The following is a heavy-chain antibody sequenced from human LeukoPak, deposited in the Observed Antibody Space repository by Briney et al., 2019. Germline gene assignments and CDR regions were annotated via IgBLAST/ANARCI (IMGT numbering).Heavy chain of an antibody. CDR3: ARGSNYHYFDY. V-gene: IGHV4-38-2*02. Sequence: SETLSLTCTVSGYSISSGYYWGWMRQPPGKGLEWIGSIYYSVSTHYNPSLKSRVTISLDTSKNQFSLKLSSVTAADTAVYYCARGSNYHYFDYWGQGTLVTASS. D-gene: IGHD4-11*01. J-gene: IGHJ4*02. CDR1: GYSISSGYY. CDR2: IYYSVST.